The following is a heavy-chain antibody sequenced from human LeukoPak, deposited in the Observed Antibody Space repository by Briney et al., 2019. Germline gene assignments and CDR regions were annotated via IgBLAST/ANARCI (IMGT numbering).Heavy chain of an antibody. Sequence: ASVKVSCKASGYTFTSYFMHWVRQAPGQGLEWMGIINPSGGSTSYAQKFQGRVTMTRDMSTSTVYMELSSLRSEDTAVYYCARGFPQLVPHLWGQGTMVTVSS. CDR3: ARGFPQLVPHL. J-gene: IGHJ3*01. CDR1: GYTFTSYF. V-gene: IGHV1-46*01. D-gene: IGHD6-13*01. CDR2: INPSGGST.